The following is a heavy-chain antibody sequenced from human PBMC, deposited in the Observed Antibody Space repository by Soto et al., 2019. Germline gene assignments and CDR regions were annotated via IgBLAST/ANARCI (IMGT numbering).Heavy chain of an antibody. D-gene: IGHD4-17*01. V-gene: IGHV3-23*01. Sequence: EVQVLESGGGLVQPGGSQRLSCIASGLTLSNYAMTWVRQAPGRGQEWVSTVTGSGSTYYADSVKGRFTIFRDNSKNILYLQMNSLRAEDTAIYYCAKSLRTTAATGYWFDPWGQGSQVTVSS. CDR1: GLTLSNYA. CDR2: VTGSGST. CDR3: AKSLRTTAATGYWFDP. J-gene: IGHJ5*02.